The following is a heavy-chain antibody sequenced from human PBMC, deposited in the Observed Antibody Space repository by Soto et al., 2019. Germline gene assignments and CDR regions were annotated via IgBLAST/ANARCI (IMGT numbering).Heavy chain of an antibody. CDR3: ARSTENYYDSTYYFDY. J-gene: IGHJ4*02. CDR2: TNYGSKWYN. D-gene: IGHD3-22*01. CDR1: GDSVSDSSVS. V-gene: IGHV6-1*01. Sequence: PSQTLSLTCAISGDSVSDSSVSWNWIRQSPSRGLEWLGRTNYGSKWYNDYAVSVKSRITINPDTSKNQFSLQLNSVTPEDTAVYYCARSTENYYDSTYYFDYWGQGTLVTVSS.